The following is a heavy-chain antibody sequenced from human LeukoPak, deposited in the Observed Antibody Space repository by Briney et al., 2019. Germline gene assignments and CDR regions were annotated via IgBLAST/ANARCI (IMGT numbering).Heavy chain of an antibody. D-gene: IGHD3-16*01. V-gene: IGHV4-59*01. CDR3: ARGRYGWLSFDY. CDR2: IYYSGST. CDR1: GGSMSSYY. J-gene: IGHJ4*02. Sequence: NPSETLSLTCTVSGGSMSSYYWSWIRQPPGKGLEWIGYIYYSGSTNYNPSLKSRVTISVDTSKNQFTLKLSSVTAADTAVYYCARGRYGWLSFDYWGQGTLVTVSS.